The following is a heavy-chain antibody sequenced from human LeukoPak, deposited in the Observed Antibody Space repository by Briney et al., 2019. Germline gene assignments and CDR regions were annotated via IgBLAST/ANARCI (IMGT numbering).Heavy chain of an antibody. CDR1: GFTFSSYS. D-gene: IGHD3-3*01. CDR2: ISSSSSYI. CDR3: ARAGFLEWLLRSYYYYYYMDV. V-gene: IGHV3-21*01. J-gene: IGHJ6*03. Sequence: GGSLRLSCAASGFTFSSYSMNWVRQAPGKGREWVSSISSSSSYIYYADSVRSRFTISRDNDKNSLYLQMNNMRAEDTAVYYCARAGFLEWLLRSYYYYYYMDVWGKGSTVTVSS.